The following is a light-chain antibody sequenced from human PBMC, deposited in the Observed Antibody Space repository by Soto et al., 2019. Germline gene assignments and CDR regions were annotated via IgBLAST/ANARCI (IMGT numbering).Light chain of an antibody. CDR1: SSDVGGYDY. V-gene: IGLV2-14*01. CDR2: DVS. CDR3: SSYTNSNIL. Sequence: QSVLTQPASVSGSPGQSITISCTGTSSDVGGYDYVSWYQQHPGKAPKLMIYDVSNRPSGVSDRFSGSKSGNTASLTISGLQAEDEADYYCSSYTNSNILFGGGTKLTVL. J-gene: IGLJ2*01.